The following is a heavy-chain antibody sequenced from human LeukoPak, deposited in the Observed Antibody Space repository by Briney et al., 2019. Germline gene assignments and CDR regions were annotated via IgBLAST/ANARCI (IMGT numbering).Heavy chain of an antibody. D-gene: IGHD3-22*01. CDR2: IYTSGST. J-gene: IGHJ4*02. CDR3: ARGEYYYDSSGYYFGY. CDR1: GGSISSGSYY. V-gene: IGHV4-61*02. Sequence: SETLSLTCTVSGGSISSGSYYWSWIRQPAGKGLEWIGRIYTSGSTNYNPSLKSRVTISVDRSKNQFSLKLSSVTAADTAVYYCARGEYYYDSSGYYFGYWGQGTLVTVSS.